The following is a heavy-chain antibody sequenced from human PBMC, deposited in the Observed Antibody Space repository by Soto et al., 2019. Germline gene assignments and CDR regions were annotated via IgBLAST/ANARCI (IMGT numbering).Heavy chain of an antibody. CDR3: ASTGDPPVDY. Sequence: EVQLVESGGGLVQPGGSLRLSCAASGFTFSSSWMHWVRQAPGKGLVWVSRINGDGGTTDYADSVKGRFTISRDKAKNTRYLQMHSIRREDTAVYSRASTGDPPVDYWGQGTLVTVSS. D-gene: IGHD1-1*01. V-gene: IGHV3-74*01. CDR1: GFTFSSSW. CDR2: INGDGGTT. J-gene: IGHJ4*02.